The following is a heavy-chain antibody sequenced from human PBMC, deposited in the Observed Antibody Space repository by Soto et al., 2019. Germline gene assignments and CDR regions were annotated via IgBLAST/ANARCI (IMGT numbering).Heavy chain of an antibody. V-gene: IGHV1-18*01. CDR2: ISAYNGNT. Sequence: GASAKVCCKASGYTFTSYGISWVRQAPGQGLEWMGWISAYNGNTNYAQKLQGRVTTTTDTSASTAYMELRSLRSHDTAVYYCARFGVPAAIFGRNYYYGMDVWGQGTTVTVSS. D-gene: IGHD2-2*01. CDR3: ARFGVPAAIFGRNYYYGMDV. CDR1: GYTFTSYG. J-gene: IGHJ6*02.